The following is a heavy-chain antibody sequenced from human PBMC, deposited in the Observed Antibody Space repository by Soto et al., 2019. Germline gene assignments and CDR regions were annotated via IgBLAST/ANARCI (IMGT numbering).Heavy chain of an antibody. V-gene: IGHV4-30-2*01. CDR3: VMERYGDHLDQLASPARRSSDL. CDR1: GDTISTGGYI. Sequence: SETRCLTWDGSGDTISTGGYIVACIRQPPGKALEWIGHTYHSGNPYYNPSLKSRVIISVDRSKNQFSLKVRSVTAADTAVYYCVMERYGDHLDQLASPARRSSDL. J-gene: IGHJ2*01. D-gene: IGHD4-17*01. CDR2: TYHSGNP.